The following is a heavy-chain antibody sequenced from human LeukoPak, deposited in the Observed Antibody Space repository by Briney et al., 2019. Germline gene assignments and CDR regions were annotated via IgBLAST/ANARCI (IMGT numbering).Heavy chain of an antibody. CDR2: IWYDGSNK. V-gene: IGHV3-33*01. CDR1: GFTFGSYG. CDR3: AREGPRGNSQFDY. Sequence: GGSLRLSCAASGFTFGSYGMHWVRQAPGKGLEWVALIWYDGSNKYYADSVKGRLTISRDNSENTLYLQMNSLRAEDTAVYYCAREGPRGNSQFDYWGQGTLVTVSS. J-gene: IGHJ4*02. D-gene: IGHD2/OR15-2a*01.